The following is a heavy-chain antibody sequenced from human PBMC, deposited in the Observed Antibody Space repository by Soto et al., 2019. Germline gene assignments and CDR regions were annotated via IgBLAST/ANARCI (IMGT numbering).Heavy chain of an antibody. D-gene: IGHD3-22*01. J-gene: IGHJ4*02. V-gene: IGHV3-23*01. Sequence: WVSAISGSGGSTYYADSVKGRFTISRDNSKNTLYLQMNSLRAEDTAVYYCAKAPNYDSSGYFFDYWGQGTLVTVSS. CDR3: AKAPNYDSSGYFFDY. CDR2: ISGSGGST.